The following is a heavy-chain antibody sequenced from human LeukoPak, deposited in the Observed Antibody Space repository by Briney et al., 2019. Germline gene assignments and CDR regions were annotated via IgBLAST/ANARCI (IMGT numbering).Heavy chain of an antibody. CDR1: GFTFSSYA. CDR3: ARGRFGEYLDY. J-gene: IGHJ4*02. Sequence: PGGSLRLSCAASGFTFSSYAMHWVRQAPGKGLEWVAVISYDGSNKYYADSVKGRFTISRDNSKNTLYLQMNSLRAEDTAVYYCARGRFGEYLDYWGQGTLVTVSS. V-gene: IGHV3-30*04. CDR2: ISYDGSNK. D-gene: IGHD3-10*01.